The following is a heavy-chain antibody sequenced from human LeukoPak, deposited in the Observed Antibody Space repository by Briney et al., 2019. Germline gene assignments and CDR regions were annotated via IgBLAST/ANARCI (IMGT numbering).Heavy chain of an antibody. V-gene: IGHV4-34*01. CDR3: ARQPEGYYYYMDV. Sequence: PSETLSLTCAVYGGSFSGYYWSWIRQPPGKGLEWIGEINHSGSTNYNPSLKSRVTISVDTSKNQFSLKLSSVTAADTAVYYCARQPEGYYYYMDVWGKGTTVTISS. CDR2: INHSGST. J-gene: IGHJ6*03. CDR1: GGSFSGYY.